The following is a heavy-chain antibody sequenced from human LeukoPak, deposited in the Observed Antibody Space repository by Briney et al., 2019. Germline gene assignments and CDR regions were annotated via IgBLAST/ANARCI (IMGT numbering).Heavy chain of an antibody. CDR2: INHSGST. D-gene: IGHD3-10*01. CDR3: ARPEKGPGSPLYQDY. CDR1: GGSFSGYY. J-gene: IGHJ4*02. Sequence: SETLSLTCAVYGGSFSGYYWSWIRQPPGKGLEWIGEINHSGSTNYNPSLKSRVTISVDTSKNQFSLKLSSVTAADTAVYYCARPEKGPGSPLYQDYWGQGTLVTVSS. V-gene: IGHV4-34*01.